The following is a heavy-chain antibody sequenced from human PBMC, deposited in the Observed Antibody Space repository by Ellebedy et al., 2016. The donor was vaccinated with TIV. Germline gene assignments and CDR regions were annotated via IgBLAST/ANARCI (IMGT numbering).Heavy chain of an antibody. Sequence: MPSETLSLTCGVSGGSINSDNYWSWVRQSPGRGLEWIGEVYHSGHTNYNPSLRSRVSISVDKSKSQFSRSLRSMTAADTAVYYCARDWTRGGGYFASWFDPWGQGTPVTVSS. D-gene: IGHD2/OR15-2a*01. V-gene: IGHV4-4*02. CDR3: ARDWTRGGGYFASWFDP. CDR1: GGSINSDNY. J-gene: IGHJ5*02. CDR2: VYHSGHT.